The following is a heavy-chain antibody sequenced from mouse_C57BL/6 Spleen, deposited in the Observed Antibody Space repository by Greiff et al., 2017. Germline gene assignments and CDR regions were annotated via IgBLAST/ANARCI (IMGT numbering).Heavy chain of an antibody. Sequence: VQLKQSGAELARPGASVKLSCKASGYTFTSYGISWVKQRTGQGLEWIGEIYPRSGNTYYNEKFKGKATLTADKSSSTAYMELRSLTSEDSAVYFCASPYYSNYEGDAMDYWGQGTSVTVSS. CDR1: GYTFTSYG. J-gene: IGHJ4*01. CDR3: ASPYYSNYEGDAMDY. D-gene: IGHD2-5*01. V-gene: IGHV1-81*01. CDR2: IYPRSGNT.